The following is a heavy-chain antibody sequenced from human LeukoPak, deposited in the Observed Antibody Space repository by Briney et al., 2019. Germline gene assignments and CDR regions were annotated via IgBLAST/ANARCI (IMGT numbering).Heavy chain of an antibody. CDR2: ISSSGGST. J-gene: IGHJ4*02. Sequence: GGSLRLSCAASGFTFSTYAMSWVRQAPGKGLEWVSGISSSGGSTYYADSVKGRFTISRDNSKNTLYLQMNSLRAEDTAVYYCAKDVVGGVTSIGVYFDYWGQGTLVTVSS. V-gene: IGHV3-23*01. CDR1: GFTFSTYA. D-gene: IGHD2-21*02. CDR3: AKDVVGGVTSIGVYFDY.